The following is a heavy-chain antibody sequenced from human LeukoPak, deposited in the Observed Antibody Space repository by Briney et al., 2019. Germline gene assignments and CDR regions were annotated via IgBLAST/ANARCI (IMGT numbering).Heavy chain of an antibody. CDR1: GGSFSGYY. Sequence: KASETLSLTCAVYGGSFSGYYWSWIRQPPGKGLEWIGEINHSGSTNYNPSLKSRVTISVDTSKNQFSLKLSSVTAADTAVYYCARRGVRGPRSRWFDPWGQGTLVTVSS. J-gene: IGHJ5*02. D-gene: IGHD3-10*01. V-gene: IGHV4-34*01. CDR2: INHSGST. CDR3: ARRGVRGPRSRWFDP.